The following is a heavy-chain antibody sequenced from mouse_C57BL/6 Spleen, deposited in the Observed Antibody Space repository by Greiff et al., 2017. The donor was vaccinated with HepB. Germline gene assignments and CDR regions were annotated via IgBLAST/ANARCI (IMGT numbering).Heavy chain of an antibody. Sequence: EVQLQQSGPELVKPGASVKISCKASGYTFTDYYMNWVKQSPGKSLEWIGDINPNNGGTSYNQKFKGKATLTVDKSSSTAYMELRSLTSEDSSVYYCARSEDGFDYWGQGTTLTVSS. CDR2: INPNNGGT. V-gene: IGHV1-26*01. CDR1: GYTFTDYY. CDR3: ARSEDGFDY. J-gene: IGHJ2*01.